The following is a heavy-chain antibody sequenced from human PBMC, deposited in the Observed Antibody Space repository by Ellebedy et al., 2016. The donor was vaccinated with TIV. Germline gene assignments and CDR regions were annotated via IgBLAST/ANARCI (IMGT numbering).Heavy chain of an antibody. D-gene: IGHD1-26*01. CDR1: GFTFSDYY. CDR3: ARGGGELLRYAFDI. CDR2: IGSVSSHT. J-gene: IGHJ3*02. V-gene: IGHV3-11*06. Sequence: GESLKISCAASGFTFSDYYMNWIRQAPGKGLEWVSYIGSVSSHTNYADSVKGRFTVSRDNAKNSLYLQMNSLRDKDTAVYYCARGGGELLRYAFDIWGHGTMVTVSS.